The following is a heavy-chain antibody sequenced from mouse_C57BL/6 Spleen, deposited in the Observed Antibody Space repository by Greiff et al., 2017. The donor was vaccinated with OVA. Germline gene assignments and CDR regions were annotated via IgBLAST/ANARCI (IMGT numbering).Heavy chain of an antibody. CDR2: IYPGSGNT. J-gene: IGHJ2*01. D-gene: IGHD1-1*01. Sequence: QVQLQQSGAELVRPGASVKLSCKASGYTFTDYYINWVKQRPGQGLEWIARIYPGSGNTYYNEKFKGKATLTAEKSSSTAYMQLSSLTSEDSAVYFCARRVYGSSSHFDYWGQGTTLTVSS. V-gene: IGHV1-76*01. CDR1: GYTFTDYY. CDR3: ARRVYGSSSHFDY.